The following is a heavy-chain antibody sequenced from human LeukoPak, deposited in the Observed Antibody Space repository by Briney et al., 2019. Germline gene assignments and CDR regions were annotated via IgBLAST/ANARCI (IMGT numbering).Heavy chain of an antibody. CDR2: ISGSGGST. CDR3: ARVGGPKCSSTSCYSGRASSYYYYYMDV. V-gene: IGHV3-23*01. D-gene: IGHD2-2*01. Sequence: GGSLRLSCAVSGFTFSSYVMSWVRQAPGKGLEWVSAISGSGGSTYYADSVKGRFTISRDNSKNTLYLQMNSLRAEDTAVYYCARVGGPKCSSTSCYSGRASSYYYYYMDVWGKGTTVTVSS. CDR1: GFTFSSYV. J-gene: IGHJ6*03.